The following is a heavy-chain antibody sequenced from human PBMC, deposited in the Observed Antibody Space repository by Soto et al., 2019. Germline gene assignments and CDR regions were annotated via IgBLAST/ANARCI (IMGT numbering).Heavy chain of an antibody. J-gene: IGHJ3*02. V-gene: IGHV3-11*06. Sequence: GGSLRLSCAASGFTFSDYYMSWIRQAPGKGLEWVSYISSSSSYTNYADSVKGRFTISRDNAKNSLYLQMNSLRAEDTAVYYCARDLYYYGSGSYYNGGLEHAFDIWGQGTMVTVSS. CDR3: ARDLYYYGSGSYYNGGLEHAFDI. D-gene: IGHD3-10*01. CDR2: ISSSSSYT. CDR1: GFTFSDYY.